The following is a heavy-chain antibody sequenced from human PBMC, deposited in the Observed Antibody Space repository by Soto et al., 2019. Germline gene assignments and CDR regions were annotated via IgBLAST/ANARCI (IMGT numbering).Heavy chain of an antibody. D-gene: IGHD6-19*01. Sequence: SETLSLTCTVSGGSISSSRYYWGWIRQPPGKGLEWIGSIYYSGSTYYNASLKSRVTISVDTSKNQFSLKLSSVTAADTAVYYCATKTGGGWEDGMDVWGQGATVTVSS. CDR1: GGSISSSRYY. CDR2: IYYSGST. J-gene: IGHJ6*02. V-gene: IGHV4-39*01. CDR3: ATKTGGGWEDGMDV.